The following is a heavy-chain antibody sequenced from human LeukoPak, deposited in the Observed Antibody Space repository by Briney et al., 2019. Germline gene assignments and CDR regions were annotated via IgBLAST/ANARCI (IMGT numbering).Heavy chain of an antibody. CDR1: GFTFSSYE. CDR2: ISSSSSTI. Sequence: PGGSLRLSCAASGFTFSSYETNWVRQAPGKGLEWVSYISSSSSTIYYADSVKGRFTISRDNAKNSLYLQMNSLRAEDTAVYYCARVRANQRGVYCYYMDVWGKGTTVTVSS. V-gene: IGHV3-48*01. CDR3: ARVRANQRGVYCYYMDV. J-gene: IGHJ6*03. D-gene: IGHD1-14*01.